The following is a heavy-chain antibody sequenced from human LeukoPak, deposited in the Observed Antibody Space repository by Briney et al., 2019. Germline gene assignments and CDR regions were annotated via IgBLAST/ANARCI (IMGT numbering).Heavy chain of an antibody. Sequence: SETLSLTCTVSGGSISSYYWSWIRKPPGKGLEWIGYIYYSGSTNYNPSLKSRVTISVDTSKIQFSMKLGSVTAADTAVYHCARLYRPYYDSSGSRYGAFDIWGQGTMVTVSS. CDR1: GGSISSYY. J-gene: IGHJ3*02. CDR3: ARLYRPYYDSSGSRYGAFDI. CDR2: IYYSGST. V-gene: IGHV4-59*13. D-gene: IGHD3-22*01.